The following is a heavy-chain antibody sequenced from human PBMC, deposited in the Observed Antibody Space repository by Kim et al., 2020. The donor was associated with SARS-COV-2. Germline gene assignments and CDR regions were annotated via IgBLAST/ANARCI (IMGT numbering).Heavy chain of an antibody. V-gene: IGHV4-59*01. CDR3: ARVYSSGWYWPYYFDY. J-gene: IGHJ4*02. CDR1: GGSISSYY. Sequence: SETLSLNCTVSGGSISSYYWSWIRQPPGKGLEWIGYIYYSGSTNYNPSLKSRVTISVDTSKNQFSLKLSSVTAADTAVYYCARVYSSGWYWPYYFDYWGQGTLVTVSS. CDR2: IYYSGST. D-gene: IGHD6-19*01.